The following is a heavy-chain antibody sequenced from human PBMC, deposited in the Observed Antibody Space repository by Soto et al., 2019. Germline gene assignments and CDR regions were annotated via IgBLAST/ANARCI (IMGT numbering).Heavy chain of an antibody. CDR1: GFTFGDYA. V-gene: IGHV3-49*03. CDR3: TLSHIVVVPAAISDGMDV. D-gene: IGHD2-2*01. Sequence: GGSLRLSCTASGFTFGDYAMSWFRQAPGKGLEWVGFIRSKAYGGTTEYAASVKGRFTISRDDSKSIAYLQMNSLKTEDTAVYYCTLSHIVVVPAAISDGMDVWGQGTTVTVSS. J-gene: IGHJ6*02. CDR2: IRSKAYGGTT.